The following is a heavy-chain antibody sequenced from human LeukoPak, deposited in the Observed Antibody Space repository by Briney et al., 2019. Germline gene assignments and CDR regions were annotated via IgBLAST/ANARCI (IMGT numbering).Heavy chain of an antibody. CDR2: ISAYNGNT. CDR1: GYTFTSYG. D-gene: IGHD3-22*01. CDR3: AREGRVYYYDSSGRIDY. Sequence: ASVKVSCKASGYTFTSYGISWVRQAPGQGLEWMGWISAYNGNTNYAQKLQGRVTMTTDTSTSTAYMELRSLRSDDTAVYYCAREGRVYYYDSSGRIDYWGQGTLVTVSS. J-gene: IGHJ4*02. V-gene: IGHV1-18*01.